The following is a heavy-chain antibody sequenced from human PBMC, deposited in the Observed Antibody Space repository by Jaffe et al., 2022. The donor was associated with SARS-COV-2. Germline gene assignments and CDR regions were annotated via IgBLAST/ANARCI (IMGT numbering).Heavy chain of an antibody. CDR3: ARDGVGGYGMDV. CDR1: GFTFSSYA. J-gene: IGHJ6*02. Sequence: QVQLVESGGGVVQPGRSLRLSCAASGFTFSSYAMHWVRQAPGKGLEWVAVISYDGSNKYYADSVKGRFTISRDNSKNTLYLQMNSLRAEDTAVYYCARDGVGGYGMDVWGQGTTVTVSS. V-gene: IGHV3-30-3*01. D-gene: IGHD1-26*01. CDR2: ISYDGSNK.